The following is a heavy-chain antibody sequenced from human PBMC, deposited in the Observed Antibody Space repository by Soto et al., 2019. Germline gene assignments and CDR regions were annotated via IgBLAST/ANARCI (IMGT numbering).Heavy chain of an antibody. J-gene: IGHJ4*01. Sequence: SETLSLTCVVSGYSISSSFWWSWVRQSPGKGLEWIGDIYHRGITNYNPSLKSRVTISVDTSNNQFSLMVNSVTAADTAVYYCARGVLHWGQGTLVTVSS. V-gene: IGHV4-4*02. CDR2: IYHRGIT. CDR1: GYSISSSFW. CDR3: ARGVLH.